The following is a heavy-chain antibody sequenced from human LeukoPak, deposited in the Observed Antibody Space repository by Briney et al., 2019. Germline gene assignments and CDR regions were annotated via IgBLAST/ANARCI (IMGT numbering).Heavy chain of an antibody. Sequence: SQTLSLTCTVSGGSISSYYWSWIRQPPGKGLEWIGYIYYSGSTNYNPSLKSRVTISVDTSKNQFSLKLSSVTAADTAVYYCARRRGYSYDNWYFDLWGRGTLVTVSS. J-gene: IGHJ2*01. CDR1: GGSISSYY. CDR2: IYYSGST. D-gene: IGHD5-18*01. CDR3: ARRRGYSYDNWYFDL. V-gene: IGHV4-59*08.